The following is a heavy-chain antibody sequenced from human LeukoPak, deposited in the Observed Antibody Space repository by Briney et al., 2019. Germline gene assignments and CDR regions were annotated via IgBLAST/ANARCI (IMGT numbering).Heavy chain of an antibody. V-gene: IGHV1-69*13. J-gene: IGHJ3*02. CDR3: ANPYSGSYYAFDI. Sequence: SVKVSCKASGCTFSGYAISWVRQAPGQGLEWMGGIIPIFGTANYAQKFQGRVTITADESTSTAYMELSSLRSEDTAVNYCANPYSGSYYAFDIWGQGTMVTVSS. CDR2: IIPIFGTA. D-gene: IGHD1-26*01. CDR1: GCTFSGYA.